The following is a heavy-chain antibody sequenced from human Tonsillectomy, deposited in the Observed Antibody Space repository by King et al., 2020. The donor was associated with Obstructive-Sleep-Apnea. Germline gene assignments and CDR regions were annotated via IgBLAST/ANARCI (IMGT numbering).Heavy chain of an antibody. CDR1: GYTFTGYY. J-gene: IGHJ3*02. CDR2: INPSSGAT. Sequence: QLVQSGAEVKKPGASVKVSCKASGYTFTGYYMYWVRQAPGQGLEWMGWINPSSGATHFEQTFQGRVTMTRDTSISTAYMEFGRLTSDDTALYYCARGATFYDTLTGTMGAFDIWGQGTLVTVSS. CDR3: ARGATFYDTLTGTMGAFDI. V-gene: IGHV1-2*02. D-gene: IGHD3-9*01.